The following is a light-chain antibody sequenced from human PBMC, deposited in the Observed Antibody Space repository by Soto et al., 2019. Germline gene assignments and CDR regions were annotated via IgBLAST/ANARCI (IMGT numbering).Light chain of an antibody. CDR3: QQYGSSRT. J-gene: IGKJ1*01. V-gene: IGKV3-20*01. CDR2: GAS. Sequence: EIVMTNSPATLSVSQGERATLSCRASQSVSSSYLAWYQQKPGQAPRLLIYGASSRATGIPDRFSGSGSGTDFTLTISRLEPEDFAVYYCQQYGSSRTFGQGSMVDIK. CDR1: QSVSSSY.